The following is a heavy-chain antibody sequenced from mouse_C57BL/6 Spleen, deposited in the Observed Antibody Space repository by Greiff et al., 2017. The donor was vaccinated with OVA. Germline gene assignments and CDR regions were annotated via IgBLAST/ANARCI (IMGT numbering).Heavy chain of an antibody. J-gene: IGHJ4*01. V-gene: IGHV1-15*01. CDR3: TRWGTTVVAYYYAMDY. Sequence: QVQLKQSGAELVRPGASVTLSCKASGYTFTDYEMHWVKQTPVHGLEWIGAIDPETGGTAYNQKFKGKAILTADKSSSTAYMELRSLTSEDSAVYYCTRWGTTVVAYYYAMDYWGQGTSVTVSS. D-gene: IGHD1-1*01. CDR2: IDPETGGT. CDR1: GYTFTDYE.